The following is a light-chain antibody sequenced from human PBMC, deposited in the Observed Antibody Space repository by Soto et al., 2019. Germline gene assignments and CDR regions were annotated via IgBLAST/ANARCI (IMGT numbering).Light chain of an antibody. V-gene: IGKV1-5*03. CDR2: KAS. J-gene: IGKJ1*01. Sequence: DIQMTQSPSTLSGSVGDRVTITCRASQTISSWLAWYQRKPGKAPKLLIYKASTLKSGVPSRFSGSGSGTHFTLAISRLEPEDFAVYYCHQFGDSPQTFGQGTTVEV. CDR1: QTISSW. CDR3: HQFGDSPQT.